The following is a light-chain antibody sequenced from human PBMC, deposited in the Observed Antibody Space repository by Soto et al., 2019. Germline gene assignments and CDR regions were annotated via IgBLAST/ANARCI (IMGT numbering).Light chain of an antibody. CDR3: QQRSSWIT. V-gene: IGKV3-11*01. CDR1: QSVSNN. J-gene: IGKJ5*01. Sequence: ELVMTQSPATLSVSPGERATLSCRASQSVSNNIVWYQQKPGQAPRLLIYGPSSRATGIPARFSGSGSATDFTLTISSLEPEDFAVYYCQQRSSWITFGQGTRLEN. CDR2: GPS.